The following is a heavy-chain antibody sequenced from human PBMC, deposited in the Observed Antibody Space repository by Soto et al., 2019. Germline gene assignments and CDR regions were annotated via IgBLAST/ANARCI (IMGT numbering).Heavy chain of an antibody. CDR3: ARSGDYTNYYYYYMDV. CDR2: IYHSGST. D-gene: IGHD4-17*01. Sequence: LSLTCTVSGDSISNYYWSWIRQPPGKGLEWIGYIYHSGSTKYNPSLKSRVTISVAPSKNQFSLRLSSVTAADSAVYYCARSGDYTNYYYYYMDVWGKGTTVTVSS. J-gene: IGHJ6*03. CDR1: GDSISNYY. V-gene: IGHV4-59*08.